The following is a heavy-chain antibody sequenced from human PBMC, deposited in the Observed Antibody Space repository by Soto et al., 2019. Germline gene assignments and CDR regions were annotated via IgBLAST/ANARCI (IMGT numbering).Heavy chain of an antibody. CDR1: GGSISSYY. CDR2: IYYSGST. V-gene: IGHV4-59*01. CDR3: ARGMDCSGGSCYSEYHY. J-gene: IGHJ4*02. Sequence: SETLSLTCTVSGGSISSYYWSWIRQPPGKGLEWIGYIYYSGSTNYNPSLKSRVTISVDTSKNQFSLKLSSVTAADTAVYYCARGMDCSGGSCYSEYHYWGQGTLVTVS. D-gene: IGHD2-15*01.